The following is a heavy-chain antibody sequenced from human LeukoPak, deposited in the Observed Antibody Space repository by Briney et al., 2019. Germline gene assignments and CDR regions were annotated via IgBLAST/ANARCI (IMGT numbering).Heavy chain of an antibody. D-gene: IGHD3-10*01. CDR2: INHSGST. J-gene: IGHJ4*02. CDR1: GGSFSGYY. V-gene: IGHV4-34*01. Sequence: SETLSLTCAVYGGSFSGYYWSWIRQPPGKGLEWIGEINHSGSTNYNPSLKSRVTISVDKSKNQFSLKLSSVTAADTAVYYCARVAGSGAYFDYWGQGTLVTVSS. CDR3: ARVAGSGAYFDY.